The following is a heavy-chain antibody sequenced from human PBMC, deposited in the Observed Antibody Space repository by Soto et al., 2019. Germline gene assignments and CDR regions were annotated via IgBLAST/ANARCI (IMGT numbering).Heavy chain of an antibody. D-gene: IGHD6-6*01. V-gene: IGHV3-30-3*01. CDR1: GFTFSSYA. Sequence: QVQLVESGGGVVQPGRSLRLSCAASGFTFSSYAMHWVRQAPGKGLEWVAVISYDGSNKYYADSVKGRFTISRDNSKNTLYLQMNSLRAEDTAVYYCARGLGSSKKSLDYWGQGTLVTVSS. CDR2: ISYDGSNK. J-gene: IGHJ4*02. CDR3: ARGLGSSKKSLDY.